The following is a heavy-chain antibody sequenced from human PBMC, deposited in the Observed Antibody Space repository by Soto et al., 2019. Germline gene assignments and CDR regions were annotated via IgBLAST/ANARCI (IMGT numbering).Heavy chain of an antibody. CDR3: ARGVGSSPPQY. V-gene: IGHV4-59*02. J-gene: IGHJ4*02. CDR1: GGSVSVYY. Sequence: SETLSLTCTISGGSVSVYYWSWIRQSTGQGLEWIGYIYASGSPYYNPSLRSRVTISADTSKNQISLKLSSPTAADTAVYYCARGVGSSPPQYWGRGTLVTVSS. CDR2: IYASGSP. D-gene: IGHD1-26*01.